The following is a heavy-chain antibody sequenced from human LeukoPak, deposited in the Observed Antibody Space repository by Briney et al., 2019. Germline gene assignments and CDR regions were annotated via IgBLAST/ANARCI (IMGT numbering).Heavy chain of an antibody. J-gene: IGHJ4*02. D-gene: IGHD6-19*01. CDR3: ATSIPRGRWLVLYNFDY. CDR1: GYTLTELS. CDR2: FDPEDGET. Sequence: ASVKVSCKVSGYTLTELSMHWVRQAPGKGLEWMGGFDPEDGETIYAQKFQGRVTMTEDTSTDTAYMDLSSLRSEDTAVYYCATSIPRGRWLVLYNFDYWGQGTLVTVSS. V-gene: IGHV1-24*01.